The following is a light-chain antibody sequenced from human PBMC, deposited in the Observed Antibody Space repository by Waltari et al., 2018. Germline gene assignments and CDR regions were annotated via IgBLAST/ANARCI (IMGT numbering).Light chain of an antibody. CDR1: SSDVGTYNL. CDR2: EDY. CDR3: CSYVSGDTWV. V-gene: IGLV2-23*01. J-gene: IGLJ3*02. Sequence: QSPLTQPASVSGSPGQSITISCTGTSSDVGTYNLVSWYQQNPGKAPKLMIYEDYKRPSGVSIRFAGSKSGNTASLTISGLQAEDEADYYCCSYVSGDTWVFGGGTELAVL.